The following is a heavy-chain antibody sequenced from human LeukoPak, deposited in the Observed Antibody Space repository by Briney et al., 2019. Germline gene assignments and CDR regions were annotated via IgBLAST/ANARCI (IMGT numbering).Heavy chain of an antibody. D-gene: IGHD3-9*01. CDR3: ARLGYYDILTGYYPNWFDP. CDR1: GGSINSSSYY. J-gene: IGHJ5*02. Sequence: SETLSLTCTVSGGSINSSSYYWGWLRQPPGKGREWIGSIYYSGSTYYNPSLKSRVTISVDTSKNQFSLKLSSVTAADTAVYYCARLGYYDILTGYYPNWFDPWGQGTLVTVSS. CDR2: IYYSGST. V-gene: IGHV4-39*01.